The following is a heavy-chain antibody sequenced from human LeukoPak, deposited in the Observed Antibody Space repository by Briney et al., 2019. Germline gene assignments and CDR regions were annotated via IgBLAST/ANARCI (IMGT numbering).Heavy chain of an antibody. Sequence: PGGSLRLSCAASGFTFSSYWMHWVRQAPGKGLVGVSRINDDGRSTNYADSVKGRFTISRDNAKNTLYLLINSLRAEDTAVYYCAKVRMITMIAYDAFDVWGQGTMVTVSS. CDR3: AKVRMITMIAYDAFDV. D-gene: IGHD3-22*01. CDR1: GFTFSSYW. V-gene: IGHV3-74*01. J-gene: IGHJ3*01. CDR2: INDDGRST.